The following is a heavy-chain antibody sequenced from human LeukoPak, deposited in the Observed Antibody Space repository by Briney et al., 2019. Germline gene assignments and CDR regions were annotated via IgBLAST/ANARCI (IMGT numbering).Heavy chain of an antibody. V-gene: IGHV3-53*01. D-gene: IGHD6-19*01. CDR2: IYSGGST. CDR3: ARTPLGDSSGWYPFDY. Sequence: GGSLRLSCAASGFTVSSNYMSWVRQAPGKGLEWVSVIYSGGSTYYADSVKGRFTISRDNSKNTLYLQMNSPRAEDTAVYYCARTPLGDSSGWYPFDYWGQGTLVTVSS. CDR1: GFTVSSNY. J-gene: IGHJ4*02.